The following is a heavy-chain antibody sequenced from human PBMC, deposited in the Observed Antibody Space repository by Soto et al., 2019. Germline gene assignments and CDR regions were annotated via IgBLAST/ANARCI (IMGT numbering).Heavy chain of an antibody. D-gene: IGHD3-10*01. CDR2: IKSKSDGGTE. Sequence: EVQVVESGGGLVKPGGSLRLSCAASGFTMSNAWMSWVRQVPGKGLEWVGRIKSKSDGGTEDYAAPVKGRFTVSRDDSKNTLDLQMNSQKTEDTAVYYCAKDRGQFFGSGFDFWGQGTLVTVSS. CDR1: GFTMSNAW. CDR3: AKDRGQFFGSGFDF. J-gene: IGHJ4*02. V-gene: IGHV3-15*01.